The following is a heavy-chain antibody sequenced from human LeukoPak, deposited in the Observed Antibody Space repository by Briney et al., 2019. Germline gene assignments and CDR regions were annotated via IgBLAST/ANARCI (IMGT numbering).Heavy chain of an antibody. CDR1: AYSISSGCY. J-gene: IGHJ2*01. CDR2: TYHSGST. CDR3: ARDKYSGAQTRYFDL. Sequence: PSPSLSPTCTVSAYSISSGCYWGWIRQPPGQGLEWIGSTYHSGSTYYNPSLKSRVSISVDTSKNQFSLKLSSVTAADTAIYYCARDKYSGAQTRYFDLWGRCTLVIVSS. D-gene: IGHD7-27*01. V-gene: IGHV4-38-2*02.